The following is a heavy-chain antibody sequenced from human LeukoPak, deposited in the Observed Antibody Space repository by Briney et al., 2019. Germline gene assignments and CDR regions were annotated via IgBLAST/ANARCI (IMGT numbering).Heavy chain of an antibody. J-gene: IGHJ4*02. CDR2: SYYSGST. V-gene: IGHV4-39*01. D-gene: IGHD2-21*02. CDR1: GASISSSSYY. CDR3: ARRVVVVTAAPNDY. Sequence: SETLSLTCTVSGASISSSSYYWGWIRQPPGKGLEWIGSSYYSGSTYYNPSLKSRLTISVDTSKNQFSLKLSSVTAADTAMYYCARRVVVVTAAPNDYWGQETLVTVSS.